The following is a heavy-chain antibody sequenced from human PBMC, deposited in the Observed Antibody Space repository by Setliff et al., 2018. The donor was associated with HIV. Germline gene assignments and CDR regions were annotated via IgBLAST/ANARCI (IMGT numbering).Heavy chain of an antibody. D-gene: IGHD2-2*01. J-gene: IGHJ4*02. V-gene: IGHV4-38-2*02. CDR2: IYHSGST. CDR1: GYSISSGYY. Sequence: ETLSLTCAVSGYSISSGYYWGWIRQPPGKGLEWIGSIYHSGSTYYNPSLKSRVTISVDTSKNQFSLKLSSVTAADTAVYYCAREYCSSTSCYPYDYWGQGTLVTVTS. CDR3: AREYCSSTSCYPYDY.